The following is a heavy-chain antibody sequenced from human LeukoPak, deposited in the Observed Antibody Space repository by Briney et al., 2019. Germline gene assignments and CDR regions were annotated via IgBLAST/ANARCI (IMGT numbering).Heavy chain of an antibody. CDR1: GDSISSYY. V-gene: IGHV4-59*01. Sequence: SETLSLTCAVSGDSISSYYWSWIRQPPGKGLEWIGYIYYSGSTNYNPSLKSRVTISVDTSKNQFSLKLSSVTAADTAVYYCAREEAYYYYMDVWGKGTTVTVSS. J-gene: IGHJ6*03. CDR2: IYYSGST. CDR3: AREEAYYYYMDV.